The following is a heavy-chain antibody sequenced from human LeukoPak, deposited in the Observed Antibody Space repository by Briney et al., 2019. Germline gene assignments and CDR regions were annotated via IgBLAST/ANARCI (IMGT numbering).Heavy chain of an antibody. CDR3: ARSSDKSYYYGSGSYPLDY. Sequence: PSETLPLTCTVSGGSISSSSYYWGWIRQPPGKGLEWIGSIYYSGSTYYNPSLKSRVTISVDTSKNQFSLKLSSVTAADTAVYYCARSSDKSYYYGSGSYPLDYWGQGTLVTVSS. CDR1: GGSISSSSYY. CDR2: IYYSGST. V-gene: IGHV4-39*07. D-gene: IGHD3-10*01. J-gene: IGHJ4*02.